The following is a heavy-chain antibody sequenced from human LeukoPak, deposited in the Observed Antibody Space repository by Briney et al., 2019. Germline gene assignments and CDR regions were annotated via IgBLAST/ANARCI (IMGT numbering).Heavy chain of an antibody. CDR2: INHSGST. V-gene: IGHV4-34*01. J-gene: IGHJ6*02. Sequence: SETLSLTCAVYGGSFSGYYWSWIRQPPGKGVEWIGEINHSGSTNYNPSLKSRVTISVDTSKNQFSLKLSSVTAADTAVYYCGTSRSSYYYYGMDVWGQGTTVTVSS. CDR1: GGSFSGYY. D-gene: IGHD1-1*01. CDR3: GTSRSSYYYYGMDV.